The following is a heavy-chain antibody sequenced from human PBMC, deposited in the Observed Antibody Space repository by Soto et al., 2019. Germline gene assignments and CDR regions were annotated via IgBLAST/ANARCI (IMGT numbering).Heavy chain of an antibody. Sequence: ASVKVSCKASGGTFSSYAISWVRQAPGQGLEWMGGIIPIFGTANYAQKFQGRVTITADESTSTAYMELSSLRSEDTAVYYCAREPADYILHYGMDVWGQGTTVTVSS. CDR1: GGTFSSYA. D-gene: IGHD4-4*01. CDR3: AREPADYILHYGMDV. CDR2: IIPIFGTA. J-gene: IGHJ6*02. V-gene: IGHV1-69*13.